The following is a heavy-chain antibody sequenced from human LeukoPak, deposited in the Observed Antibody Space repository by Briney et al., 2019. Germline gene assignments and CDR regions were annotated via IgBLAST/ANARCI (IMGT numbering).Heavy chain of an antibody. CDR3: ARYRDGYRVVDY. V-gene: IGHV3-33*08. CDR1: GFTFSSHA. J-gene: IGHJ4*02. D-gene: IGHD5-24*01. CDR2: IWYDGSNK. Sequence: GGSLRLSCAASGFTFSSHAMHWVRQAPGKGLEWVAVIWYDGSNKYYADSVKGRFTISRDNSKTTLYLQMNSLGAEDTAVYYCARYRDGYRVVDYWGQGTLVTVSS.